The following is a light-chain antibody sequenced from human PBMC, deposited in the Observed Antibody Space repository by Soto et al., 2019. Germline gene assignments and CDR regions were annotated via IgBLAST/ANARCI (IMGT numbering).Light chain of an antibody. Sequence: EIVLTQSPGTLSLSPGEGATLSCRASQSVSSRWLVWYQQKPGQARRLLIYGASSRATGIPDRFSGSGSGTDFTLTISRLKPEDFAVYYCQQYGSSPNTFGQGTKVEMK. CDR2: GAS. V-gene: IGKV3-20*01. CDR3: QQYGSSPNT. CDR1: QSVSSRW. J-gene: IGKJ2*01.